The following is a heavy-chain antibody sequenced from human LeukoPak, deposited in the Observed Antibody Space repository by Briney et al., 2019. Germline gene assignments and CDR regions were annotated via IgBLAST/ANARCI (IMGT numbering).Heavy chain of an antibody. J-gene: IGHJ3*02. CDR3: ARTVNLEYSSGWYGNAFDI. CDR1: GGTFSKYS. D-gene: IGHD6-19*01. V-gene: IGHV1-69*13. CDR2: ITPLFGTA. Sequence: SVKVSCKASGGTFSKYSISWVRQRPGQGLERMGGITPLFGTANYAQKFQGRVTITADESVSTAYMELSSLRSEDTAVYYCARTVNLEYSSGWYGNAFDIWGQGTMVTVSS.